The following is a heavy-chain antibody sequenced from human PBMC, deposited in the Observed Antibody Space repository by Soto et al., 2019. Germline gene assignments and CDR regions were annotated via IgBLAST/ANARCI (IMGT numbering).Heavy chain of an antibody. CDR1: GFTFSSYS. CDR2: ISSSSSTI. CDR3: ARHPRRYFDY. Sequence: EVQLVESGGGLVQPGGSLRLSCAASGFTFSSYSMNWVRQAPGKGLEWVSYISSSSSTIYYADAVKGRFTISRDNAKNSLYLQMNSLRADDTAVYYCARHPRRYFDYWGQGTLVTVSS. D-gene: IGHD6-6*01. J-gene: IGHJ4*02. V-gene: IGHV3-48*01.